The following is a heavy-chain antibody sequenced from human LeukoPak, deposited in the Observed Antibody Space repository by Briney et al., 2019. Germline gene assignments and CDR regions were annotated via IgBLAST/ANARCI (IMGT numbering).Heavy chain of an antibody. V-gene: IGHV4-34*01. CDR2: INHSGST. CDR3: ARGIVIGGLDY. CDR1: GGSFSGYY. Sequence: NTSETLSLTCAVYGGSFSGYYWSWIRQPPGKGLEWIGEINHSGSTNYNPSLKSRVTISVDTSKNQFSLKLSSVTAADTAVYYCARGIVIGGLDYWGQGTLVTVSS. J-gene: IGHJ4*02. D-gene: IGHD2/OR15-2a*01.